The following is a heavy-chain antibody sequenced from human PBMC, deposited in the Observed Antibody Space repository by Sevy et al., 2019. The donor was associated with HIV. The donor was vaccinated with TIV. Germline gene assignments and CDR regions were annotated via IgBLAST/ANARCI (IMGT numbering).Heavy chain of an antibody. CDR3: AKDGGDIVVVPAAILPHYYYYGMDV. J-gene: IGHJ6*02. CDR1: GFTFSSYA. CDR2: ISGSGGST. V-gene: IGHV3-23*01. D-gene: IGHD2-2*02. Sequence: GGSLRLSCAASGFTFSSYAMSWVRQAPGKGLEWVSAISGSGGSTYYADSVKDRFTISRDNSKNTRCLKMNSLRAEDRAVYYRAKDGGDIVVVPAAILPHYYYYGMDVWGQGTTVTVS.